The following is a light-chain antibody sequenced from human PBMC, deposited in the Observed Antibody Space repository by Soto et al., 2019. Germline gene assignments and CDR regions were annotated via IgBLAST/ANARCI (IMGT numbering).Light chain of an antibody. CDR2: GAS. Sequence: EIVLTQSPGTLSLSPGERATLSCRASQSVSNNYLAWYQQKPGQAPRLLIYGASTRATGIPARFSGSGSGTEFTLTISSLQSEDFAVYYCQQYNNWPPYTFGQGTKLEIK. CDR3: QQYNNWPPYT. CDR1: QSVSNN. J-gene: IGKJ2*01. V-gene: IGKV3-15*01.